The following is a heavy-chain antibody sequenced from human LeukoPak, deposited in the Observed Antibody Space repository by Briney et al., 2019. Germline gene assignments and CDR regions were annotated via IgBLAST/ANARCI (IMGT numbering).Heavy chain of an antibody. J-gene: IGHJ4*02. CDR2: IYYSGST. V-gene: IGHV4-59*01. D-gene: IGHD5-12*01. Sequence: SETLSLTCTVSGGSIRSFYWSWIRQPPGKGLEWMGDIYYSGSTNHNPPLKSRVTISVDTSKKQCSLRLSSVTAADTAVYFCARMVTVATISFEYYFDYWGQGTLVTVSS. CDR1: GGSIRSFY. CDR3: ARMVTVATISFEYYFDY.